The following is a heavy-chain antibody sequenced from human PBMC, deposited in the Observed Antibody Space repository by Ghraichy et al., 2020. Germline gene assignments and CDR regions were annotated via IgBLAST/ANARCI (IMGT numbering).Heavy chain of an antibody. CDR3: ANPQT. CDR1: GFTFSSYG. CDR2: IRSDGINK. J-gene: IGHJ5*02. V-gene: IGHV3-30*02. Sequence: GESLNISCVASGFTFSSYGMHWVRQAPGKGLEWVAFIRSDGINKYYADSVKGRFTVSRDNSKNTLYLQMNSLRAEDTAVYYCANPQTWGQGTLVTVSS.